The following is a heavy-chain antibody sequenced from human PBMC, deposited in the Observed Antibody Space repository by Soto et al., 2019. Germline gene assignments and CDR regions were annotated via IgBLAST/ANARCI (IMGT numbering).Heavy chain of an antibody. CDR3: ATGYSYRVLETLRY. Sequence: EVQLVESGGGLVQPGRSLRLSCAASGFTFDDYAMHWVRQAPGKGLEWVSGISWNSGIIDYADCVKCRFTISRDNDKNSLYLQMNSMIAEDTVLYYCATGYSYRVLETLRYWGQGTLVPVSS. V-gene: IGHV3-9*01. CDR2: ISWNSGII. CDR1: GFTFDDYA. J-gene: IGHJ4*02. D-gene: IGHD5-18*01.